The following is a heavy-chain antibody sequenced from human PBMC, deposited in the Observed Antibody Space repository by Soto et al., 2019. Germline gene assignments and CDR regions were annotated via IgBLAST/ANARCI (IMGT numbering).Heavy chain of an antibody. CDR1: GFTFSSYS. CDR3: AKKVNSGSGSQFFDY. J-gene: IGHJ4*02. V-gene: IGHV3-23*01. D-gene: IGHD3-10*01. CDR2: FRSGGDDDTT. Sequence: PGGSLRLSCAASGFTFSSYSMSWVRQAPGKRLEWVSGFRSGGDDDTTYYADSVRGRFTISRDNSKDTLFLQMNSLRAEDTATYYCAKKVNSGSGSQFFDYWGQGTLVTVS.